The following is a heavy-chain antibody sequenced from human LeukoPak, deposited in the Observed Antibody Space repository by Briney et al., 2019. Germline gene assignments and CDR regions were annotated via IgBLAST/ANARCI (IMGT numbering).Heavy chain of an antibody. Sequence: PSQTLSLTCSVSGGSISSGGYYWSWIRQPPGKGLEWIGEINHSGSTNYNPSLKSRVTISVDTSKNQISLKLSSVTAADTAVYYCARGGGDYWYFDLWGRGTLVTVSS. CDR1: GGSISSGGYY. CDR2: INHSGST. CDR3: ARGGGDYWYFDL. J-gene: IGHJ2*01. D-gene: IGHD4-17*01. V-gene: IGHV4-30-2*01.